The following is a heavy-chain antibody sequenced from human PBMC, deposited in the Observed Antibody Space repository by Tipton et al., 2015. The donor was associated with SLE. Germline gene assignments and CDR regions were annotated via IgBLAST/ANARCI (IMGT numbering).Heavy chain of an antibody. V-gene: IGHV3-30*04. CDR3: VRGLHLYGSGKTDAFDI. CDR1: GFTFSSYD. J-gene: IGHJ3*02. D-gene: IGHD3-10*01. Sequence: SLRLSCAASGFTFSSYDMHWVRQAPGKGLEWVAVISYDGSNKYYADSVKGRFTISRDNSKNTLDLQLNSLRPDDTAVYYCVRGLHLYGSGKTDAFDIWGQGTMVTVS. CDR2: ISYDGSNK.